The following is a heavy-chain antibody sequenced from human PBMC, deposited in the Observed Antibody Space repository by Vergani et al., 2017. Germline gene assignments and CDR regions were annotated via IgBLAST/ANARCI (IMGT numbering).Heavy chain of an antibody. V-gene: IGHV4-38-2*01. CDR1: DSSIMTNPY. CDR2: IHHSGDT. CDR3: ARHRGSGGFFPSSYFYGMDV. Sequence: QVQLQESCPGLVKPSETLTLSCDVSDSSIMTNPYWGWFRQSPGKGLEWIGCIHHSGDTHYNSSLKSRVSISIVSSSKFSLSVTSVTAADTAIYYCARHRGSGGFFPSSYFYGMDVWGHGTTVTVSS. J-gene: IGHJ6*02. D-gene: IGHD3-10*01.